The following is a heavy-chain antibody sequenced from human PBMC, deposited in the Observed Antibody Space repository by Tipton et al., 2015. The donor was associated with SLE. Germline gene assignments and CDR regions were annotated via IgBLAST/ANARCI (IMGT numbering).Heavy chain of an antibody. J-gene: IGHJ6*02. V-gene: IGHV5-51*03. CDR1: GYSFTSYW. D-gene: IGHD4-17*01. CDR3: ARPTNVCGDFTFVVMDV. Sequence: QLVQSGPEVKKPGESLKISCKGSGYSFTSYWIGWVRQMPGKGLEWMGIIYPGDSDTRYSPSFQGQVTISADKSISTAYLQWSSLKASDTAMYYCARPTNVCGDFTFVVMDVWSQGTPVTVSS. CDR2: IYPGDSDT.